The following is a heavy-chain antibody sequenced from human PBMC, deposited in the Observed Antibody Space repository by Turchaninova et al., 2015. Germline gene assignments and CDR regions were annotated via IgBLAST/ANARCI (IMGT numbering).Heavy chain of an antibody. V-gene: IGHV3-30-3*01. CDR3: AREPPFDY. J-gene: IGHJ4*02. CDR1: GFTFTGYT. CDR2: ISYDGSNK. Sequence: QVQLVESGGGVAQPGRSLRLSCEGSGFTFTGYTMNWVRQAPGKGLEWVALISYDGSNKSYADSVKCRFTISRDNSQNTLYLQMNSLRTEDTAVYFCAREPPFDYWGQGTLVTVSS.